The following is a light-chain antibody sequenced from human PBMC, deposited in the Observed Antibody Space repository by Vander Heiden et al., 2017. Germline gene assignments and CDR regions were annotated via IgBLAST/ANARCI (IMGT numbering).Light chain of an antibody. CDR3: QVWDSSSDHWV. J-gene: IGLJ3*02. Sequence: SSVLTQPPSASVAPGPTARITCGGNNIGRKTVHWYQQKPGQAPVLVVYDDSDRPSGIPERFSGSNSGNTATLTISRVEAGDEADYYCQVWDSSSDHWVFGGGTKLTVL. V-gene: IGLV3-21*02. CDR1: NIGRKT. CDR2: DDS.